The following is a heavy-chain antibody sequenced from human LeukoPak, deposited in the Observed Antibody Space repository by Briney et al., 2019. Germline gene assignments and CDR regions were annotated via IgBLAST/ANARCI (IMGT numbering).Heavy chain of an antibody. CDR3: ARVGQGEWFFDL. J-gene: IGHJ2*01. CDR1: GFIFSNYW. V-gene: IGHV3-74*01. CDR2: IKTDGSTI. D-gene: IGHD1-26*01. Sequence: GGSLRLSCAASGFIFSNYWMHWVRQAPWKGLVWVSRIKTDGSTITYADSVKGRFTISRDNAMNTLYLQMDSLGAEDTAVYYCARVGQGEWFFDLWGRGTLVTVSS.